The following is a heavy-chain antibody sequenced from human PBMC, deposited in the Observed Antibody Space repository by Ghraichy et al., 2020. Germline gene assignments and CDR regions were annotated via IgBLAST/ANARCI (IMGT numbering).Heavy chain of an antibody. Sequence: SETLSLTCAVYGGSFSGYYWSWIRQPPGKGLEWIGEINHSGSTNYNPSLKSRVTISVDTSKNQFSLKLSSVTAADTAVYYCARRSMGYYYYYMDVWGKGTTVTVSS. CDR2: INHSGST. D-gene: IGHD2/OR15-2a*01. CDR1: GGSFSGYY. V-gene: IGHV4-34*01. CDR3: ARRSMGYYYYYMDV. J-gene: IGHJ6*03.